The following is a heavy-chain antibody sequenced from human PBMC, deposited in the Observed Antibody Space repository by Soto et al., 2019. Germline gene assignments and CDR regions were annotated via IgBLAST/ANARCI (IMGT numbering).Heavy chain of an antibody. V-gene: IGHV3-43*01. CDR3: AKGTRYYFAQ. CDR1: GFILDDYT. D-gene: IGHD3-9*01. J-gene: IGHJ1*01. CDR2: ITWDGAST. Sequence: HPGGSLRLSCAASGFILDDYTMHWVRQVPGKGLEWVSLITWDGASTYYADSVRGRFTLSRDDSKNSLYLQINTLTAEDTALYYCAKGTRYYFAQWGQGTLVTVSS.